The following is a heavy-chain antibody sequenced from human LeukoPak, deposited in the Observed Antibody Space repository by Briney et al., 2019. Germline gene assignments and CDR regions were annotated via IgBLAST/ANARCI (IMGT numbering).Heavy chain of an antibody. V-gene: IGHV1-69*13. CDR2: IIPLFGTA. Sequence: SVKVPCKASGGTFSNYAINWVRQAPGPGLEWMGGIIPLFGTANYAQKFQGRVTITADESTSTVYMELNRLKSEDTAVYYCARGWDYDSGGRPTAYVYWGQGTLVTVSS. CDR1: GGTFSNYA. J-gene: IGHJ4*02. D-gene: IGHD3-22*01. CDR3: ARGWDYDSGGRPTAYVY.